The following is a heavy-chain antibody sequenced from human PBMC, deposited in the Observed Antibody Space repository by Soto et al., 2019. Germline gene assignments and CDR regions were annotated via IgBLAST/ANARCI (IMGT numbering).Heavy chain of an antibody. CDR1: GFTFRNVW. CDR2: IQKEADGGAT. J-gene: IGHJ4*02. V-gene: IGHV3-15*01. Sequence: EVLLVESGGGLAKPGESLRLSCEASGFTFRNVWMTWIRRAPGRGLVWVATIQKEADGGATDYGAPVAGRFTISRDDSQRILYLQMTSLKSEDTGLYYCTTGENWGRGTLGTVAS. D-gene: IGHD3-16*01. CDR3: TTGEN.